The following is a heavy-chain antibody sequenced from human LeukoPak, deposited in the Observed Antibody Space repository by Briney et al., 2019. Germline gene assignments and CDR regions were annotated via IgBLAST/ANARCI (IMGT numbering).Heavy chain of an antibody. CDR3: ARLRSRPPYYYGMDV. Sequence: GGSLRLSCAASGFTSSSYWMSWVRQAPGKGLEWVANIKQDGSEKYYVDSVKGRFTISRDNAKYSLYLEMNSLRAEDTAVYHCARLRSRPPYYYGMDVWGQGTTVTVSS. CDR2: IKQDGSEK. D-gene: IGHD1-26*01. V-gene: IGHV3-7*04. J-gene: IGHJ6*02. CDR1: GFTSSSYW.